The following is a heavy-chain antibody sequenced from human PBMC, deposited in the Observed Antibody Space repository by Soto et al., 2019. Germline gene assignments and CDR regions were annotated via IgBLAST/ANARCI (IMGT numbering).Heavy chain of an antibody. D-gene: IGHD3-3*01. CDR2: FIPVYRTL. V-gene: IGHV1-69*13. Sequence: SLKVSCKASGGSFGKSAINWVRQTPGQGLEWLGGFIPVYRTLNYAQKFQGRVTITADESTGTAYMTLSSLASDDTAVYYCATGVIWIGYFTVDSWGQGTVVTVSS. J-gene: IGHJ4*02. CDR3: ATGVIWIGYFTVDS. CDR1: GGSFGKSA.